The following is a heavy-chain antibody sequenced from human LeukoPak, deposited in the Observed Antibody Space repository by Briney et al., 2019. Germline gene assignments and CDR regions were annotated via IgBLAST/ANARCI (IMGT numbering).Heavy chain of an antibody. Sequence: SETLSLTCTVSGYSIRSGFYWGWIRQPPGKGLEWIGNIYHSGITYYTPSLKSRVTISVDTSKNQFSLKLSSVTAADTSVYYCARSYSSGWYAKTVTSDYWGQGTLVTVSS. V-gene: IGHV4-38-2*02. CDR3: ARSYSSGWYAKTVTSDY. CDR1: GYSIRSGFY. CDR2: IYHSGIT. D-gene: IGHD6-19*01. J-gene: IGHJ4*02.